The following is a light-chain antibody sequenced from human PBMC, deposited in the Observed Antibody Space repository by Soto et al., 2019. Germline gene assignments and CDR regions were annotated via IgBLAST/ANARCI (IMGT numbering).Light chain of an antibody. Sequence: QPVLTQSPSASASLGASVKLTCTLSSGHSSYAIAWHQQQPEKGPRYLMKLDSDGSHTKGDAIPDRFSGSSSGAERYLTISXXXXXXXADYYCQTWGTGIHVVFGGGTKLTV. J-gene: IGLJ2*01. V-gene: IGLV4-69*01. CDR2: LDSDGSH. CDR3: QTWGTGIHVV. CDR1: SGHSSYA.